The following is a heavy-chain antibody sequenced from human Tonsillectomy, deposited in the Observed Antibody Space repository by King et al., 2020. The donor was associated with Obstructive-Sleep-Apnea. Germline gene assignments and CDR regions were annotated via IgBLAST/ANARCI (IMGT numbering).Heavy chain of an antibody. CDR1: GFTFSSYA. D-gene: IGHD3-10*01. Sequence: VQLVESGGGLVQPGGSLRLSCSASGFTFSSYAMSWVRQAPGKGLEWVSSISGSCGSTYYADSVKGQFTISRDNSKNTLYLQMNSLRVEDTAVYYCARGMDAFDMWGQGTMVTVSS. V-gene: IGHV3-23*04. CDR2: ISGSCGST. CDR3: ARGMDAFDM. J-gene: IGHJ3*02.